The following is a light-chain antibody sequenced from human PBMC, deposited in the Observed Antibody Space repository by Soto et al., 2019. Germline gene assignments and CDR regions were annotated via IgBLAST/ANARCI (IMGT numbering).Light chain of an antibody. CDR1: SSNIGAGYD. Sequence: QSVLTQPPSVSGAPGQRVTISCTGSSSNIGAGYDVHWYQQLPGTAPKLLIYGNNNRPSGVPDRFSGSKSGTSASLAITGLQAEDEADYYCSSYAGSRWVFGGGTKVTVL. V-gene: IGLV1-40*01. CDR3: SSYAGSRWV. J-gene: IGLJ3*02. CDR2: GNN.